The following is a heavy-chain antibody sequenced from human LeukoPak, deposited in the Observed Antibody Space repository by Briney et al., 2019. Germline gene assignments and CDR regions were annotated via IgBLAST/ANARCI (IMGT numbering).Heavy chain of an antibody. CDR3: GQIGQGYSSSSTTS. V-gene: IGHV3-23*01. Sequence: GGSLRLSCAASGFTFSSYAMNWVRQAPGKGLEWVSYITGSGSGSFYADSVKGRFTISRDNSKNTLYLHLNSLRAEDTAIYYCGQIGQGYSSSSTTSWGQGTLVTVSS. CDR1: GFTFSSYA. J-gene: IGHJ5*02. CDR2: ITGSGSGS. D-gene: IGHD6-13*01.